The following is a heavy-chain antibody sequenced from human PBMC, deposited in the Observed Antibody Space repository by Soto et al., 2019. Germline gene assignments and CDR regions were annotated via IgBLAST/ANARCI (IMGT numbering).Heavy chain of an antibody. CDR2: INPNSGGT. V-gene: IGHV1-2*04. D-gene: IGHD2-2*01. Sequence: ASVKVSRKASGYTFTGYYMHWVRQAPGQGLEWMGWINPNSGGTNYAQKFQGWVTMTRDTSISTAYMELSRLRSDDTAVYYCARALRGCSSTSCHATKFDPWGQGTLVTVS. J-gene: IGHJ5*02. CDR1: GYTFTGYY. CDR3: ARALRGCSSTSCHATKFDP.